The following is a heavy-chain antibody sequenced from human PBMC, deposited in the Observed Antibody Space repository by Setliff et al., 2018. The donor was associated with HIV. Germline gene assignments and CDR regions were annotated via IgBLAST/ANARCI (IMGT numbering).Heavy chain of an antibody. CDR2: INPSGGST. Sequence: VASVKVSCKTSGYTFSSYSINWVRQAPGQGLEWMGIINPSGGSTSYAQRFRDRLAMTTDTSTSTVFLELSSLRPEDTAIYYCARDVGSVWHNFFDPWGQGTLVTVSS. CDR3: ARDVGSVWHNFFDP. D-gene: IGHD6-19*01. CDR1: GYTFSSYS. V-gene: IGHV1-46*01. J-gene: IGHJ5*02.